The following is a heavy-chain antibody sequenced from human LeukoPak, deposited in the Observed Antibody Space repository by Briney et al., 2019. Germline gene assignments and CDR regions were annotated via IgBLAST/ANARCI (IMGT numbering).Heavy chain of an antibody. CDR1: GFTFNLAW. Sequence: GGSLRLSCAASGFTFNLAWINWVRQAPGKGLEWVSTISGSGGNTYYAGSVKGRFTISRDNSKNTLYLQMNSLRAEDTAVYYCAKLHNLNSDYWGQGTLVTVSS. D-gene: IGHD1-14*01. V-gene: IGHV3-23*01. J-gene: IGHJ4*02. CDR3: AKLHNLNSDY. CDR2: ISGSGGNT.